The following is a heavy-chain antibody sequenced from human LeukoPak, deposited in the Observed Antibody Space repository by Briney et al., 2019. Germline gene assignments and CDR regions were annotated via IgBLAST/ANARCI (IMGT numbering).Heavy chain of an antibody. CDR2: ISSSSSYI. V-gene: IGHV3-21*01. D-gene: IGHD3-22*01. J-gene: IGHJ4*02. CDR3: ARDLWDYYDSSGYCVDY. CDR1: GFTFSSYS. Sequence: PGGSLRLSCAASGFTFSSYSMNWVRQAPGKGLEWVSSISSSSSYIYYADSVKGRFTISRDNAKNSLYLQMNSLRAEDTAVYYCARDLWDYYDSSGYCVDYWGQGTLVTVSS.